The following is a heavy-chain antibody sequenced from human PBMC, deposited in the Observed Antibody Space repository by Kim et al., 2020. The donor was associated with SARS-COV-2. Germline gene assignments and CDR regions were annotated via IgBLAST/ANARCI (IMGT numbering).Heavy chain of an antibody. Sequence: GGSLRLSCAASGFTFSSYGMHWVRQAPGKGLEWVAVIWYDGSNKYYADSVKGRFTISRDNSKNTLYLQMNSLRAEDTAVYYCAKDGSYAGFAYYCMDVWGQGTTVTVSS. CDR3: AKDGSYAGFAYYCMDV. CDR2: IWYDGSNK. CDR1: GFTFSSYG. J-gene: IGHJ6*02. D-gene: IGHD1-26*01. V-gene: IGHV3-33*06.